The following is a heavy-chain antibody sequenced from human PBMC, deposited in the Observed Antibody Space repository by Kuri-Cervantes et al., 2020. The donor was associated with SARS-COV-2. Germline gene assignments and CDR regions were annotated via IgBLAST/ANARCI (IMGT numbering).Heavy chain of an antibody. CDR3: ARSGIAARYDAFDI. CDR2: IKQDGSGK. CDR1: GFTFSSYW. D-gene: IGHD6-6*01. J-gene: IGHJ3*02. V-gene: IGHV3-7*01. Sequence: GESLKISCAASGFTFSSYWMSWVRQAPGKGLEWVANIKQDGSGKYYVDSVKGRFTISRDNAKNSLYLQMNSVRAEDTAVYYCARSGIAARYDAFDIWGQGTMVTVSS.